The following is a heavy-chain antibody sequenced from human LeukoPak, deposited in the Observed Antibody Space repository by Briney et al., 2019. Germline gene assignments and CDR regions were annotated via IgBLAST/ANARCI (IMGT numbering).Heavy chain of an antibody. CDR1: GASIGSFY. J-gene: IGHJ3*02. V-gene: IGHV4-4*07. CDR3: ATYNYGLDAFDI. CDR2: IYTTGST. Sequence: TTSETLSLTCTVSGASIGSFYWSWIRQPAGKGLEWIGRIYTTGSTSYNPSLKSRVTMSVDTSKNQFSLKLSSVTAADTAIYYCATYNYGLDAFDIWGRGTTVTVSS. D-gene: IGHD5-18*01.